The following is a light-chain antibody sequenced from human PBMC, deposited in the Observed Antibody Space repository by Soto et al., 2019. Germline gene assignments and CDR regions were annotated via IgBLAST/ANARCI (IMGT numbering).Light chain of an antibody. CDR1: TGDIGTYYL. CDR2: EGN. J-gene: IGLJ2*01. CDR3: CSYAGRSTVI. Sequence: QSALTQPTSVSGSPGQSITSSCTGTTGDIGTYYLVSWYQQHPGRAPKLIIFEGNKRPSGVSNRFSASKSGNTASLAISGLQAEDEADYHCCSYAGRSTVICGGGTKLTVL. V-gene: IGLV2-23*01.